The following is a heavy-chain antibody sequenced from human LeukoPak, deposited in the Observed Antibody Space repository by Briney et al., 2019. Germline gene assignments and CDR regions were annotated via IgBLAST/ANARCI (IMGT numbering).Heavy chain of an antibody. V-gene: IGHV3-7*05. CDR1: GFTFSTYW. D-gene: IGHD2-21*01. CDR3: ARDVGGALDY. CDR2: IKQDGSDE. Sequence: PGGSLRLSCAASGFTFSTYWMAWVRQAPGKGLEWVANIKQDGSDENYVDSVKGRFTISRDNAKNSLYLQMNTLRAEDTAVYYCARDVGGALDYWGQGTLVTVSS. J-gene: IGHJ4*02.